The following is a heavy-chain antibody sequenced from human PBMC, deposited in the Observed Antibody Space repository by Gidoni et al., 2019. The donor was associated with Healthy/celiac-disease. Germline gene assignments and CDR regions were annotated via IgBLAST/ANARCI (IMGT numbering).Heavy chain of an antibody. V-gene: IGHV4-34*01. D-gene: IGHD1-20*01. CDR3: ARDGGSGLKSSITN. Sequence: QVQLQQWGAGLLKPSETLSLTCAVYGGSFSGYYRSWIRQPPGKGLEWIGEINHSGSTNYNPSLKSRVTISVDTSKNQFSLKLSSVTAADTAVYYCARDGGSGLKSSITNWGQGTLVTVSS. J-gene: IGHJ4*02. CDR1: GGSFSGYY. CDR2: INHSGST.